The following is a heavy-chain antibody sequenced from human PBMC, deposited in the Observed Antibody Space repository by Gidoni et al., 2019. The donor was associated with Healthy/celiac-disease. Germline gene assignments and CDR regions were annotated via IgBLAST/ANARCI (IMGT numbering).Heavy chain of an antibody. J-gene: IGHJ3*02. Sequence: QVQLQQWGAGLLKPSEPLSLTCAVYGGSFSGYYWSWIRQPPGKGLEWIGEINHSGSTNYNPSLKSRVTISVDTSKNQFSLKLSSVTAADTAVYYCASGLQYDILTGYYTDAFDIWGQGTMVTVSS. V-gene: IGHV4-34*01. CDR2: INHSGST. CDR1: GGSFSGYY. CDR3: ASGLQYDILTGYYTDAFDI. D-gene: IGHD3-9*01.